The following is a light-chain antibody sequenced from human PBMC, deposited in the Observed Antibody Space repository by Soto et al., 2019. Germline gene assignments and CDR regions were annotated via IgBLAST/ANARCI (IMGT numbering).Light chain of an antibody. CDR3: HQSYSTPHT. CDR2: AAS. CDR1: QSISSY. J-gene: IGKJ1*01. V-gene: IGKV1-39*01. Sequence: DIQMTQSPSSLSASVGARVTITCRASQSISSYLNWYQQKPGKAPKLLIYAASNLQSGVPSRSSGSGSGTDFTLTISSLQTEDFATYDCHQSYSTPHTFGHGTKVEIK.